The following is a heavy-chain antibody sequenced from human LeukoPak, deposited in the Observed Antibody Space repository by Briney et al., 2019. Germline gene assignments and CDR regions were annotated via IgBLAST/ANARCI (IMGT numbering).Heavy chain of an antibody. CDR2: IYYSGST. CDR3: ARLGAFDI. CDR1: GDSIGSDDYY. Sequence: PSETLSLTCTVSGDSIGSDDYYWSWIRQSPGKGLEWIGYIYYSGSTYNNPSLKSRVTISVDTPKDQFSLKLTSVTAADTAVYYCARLGAFDIWGQGTMVTVSS. J-gene: IGHJ3*02. V-gene: IGHV4-30-4*02.